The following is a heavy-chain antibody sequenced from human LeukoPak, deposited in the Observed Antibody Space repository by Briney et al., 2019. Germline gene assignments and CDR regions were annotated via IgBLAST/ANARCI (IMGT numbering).Heavy chain of an antibody. V-gene: IGHV3-23*01. J-gene: IGHJ6*02. CDR2: ISGSGGST. D-gene: IGHD3-10*01. CDR1: GFTFSSYA. CDR3: AKDGRGVYYYYGMDV. Sequence: GGSLRLSCAASGFTFSSYAMSWVRQAPGKGLEWVSAISGSGGSTCYADSVKGRFTISRDNSKNTLYLQMNSLRAEDTAVYYCAKDGRGVYYYYGMDVWGQGTTVTVSS.